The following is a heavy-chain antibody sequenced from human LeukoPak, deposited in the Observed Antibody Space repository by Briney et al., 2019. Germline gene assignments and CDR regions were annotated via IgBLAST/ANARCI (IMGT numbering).Heavy chain of an antibody. D-gene: IGHD6-13*01. V-gene: IGHV1-2*04. Sequence: ASVMVSCKASGYTFTGYYMHWVRQAPGQGLEWMGWINPNSGGTNYAQKFQGWVTMTRDTSISTAYMELSRLRSDDTAVYYCARARRSAAAGGVHFDYWGQGTLVTVSS. CDR1: GYTFTGYY. CDR2: INPNSGGT. CDR3: ARARRSAAAGGVHFDY. J-gene: IGHJ4*02.